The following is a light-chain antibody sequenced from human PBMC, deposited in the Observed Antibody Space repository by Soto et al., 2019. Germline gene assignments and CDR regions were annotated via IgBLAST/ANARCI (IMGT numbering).Light chain of an antibody. CDR1: SSDVGDYNY. CDR2: EVN. Sequence: QSALTQPASVSGSPGQSITISCTGSSSDVGDYNYVSWYQQHPGKAPKLMIYEVNNRPSGVSDRFSGSKSGNTASLTISGLQAEDEADYYCCSYAGSSTLLFGGGTKLTVL. CDR3: CSYAGSSTLL. J-gene: IGLJ2*01. V-gene: IGLV2-14*01.